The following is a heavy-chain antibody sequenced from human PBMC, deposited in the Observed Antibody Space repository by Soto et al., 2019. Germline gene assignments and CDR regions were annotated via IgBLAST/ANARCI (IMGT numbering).Heavy chain of an antibody. CDR1: GGSISSGGYY. CDR3: AGIYSGSPGGTLRY. Sequence: QVQLQESGPGLVKPSQTLSLTCTVSGGSISSGGYYWSGIRQHPGKGLEWIGYIYYSGSTYYNPSLECRVTISVDTSKNQFSLKLSSVTAADTAVYYCAGIYSGSPGGTLRYWGQGTLVTVSS. J-gene: IGHJ4*02. D-gene: IGHD1-26*01. V-gene: IGHV4-31*03. CDR2: IYYSGST.